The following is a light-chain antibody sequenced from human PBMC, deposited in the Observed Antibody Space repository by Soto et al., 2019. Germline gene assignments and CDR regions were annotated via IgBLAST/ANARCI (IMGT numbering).Light chain of an antibody. CDR1: QSVLYSSTNKNY. CDR3: QQYYSSPRT. Sequence: DIVMTQSPDSLAVSLGERATINCKSSQSVLYSSTNKNYLAWYQQKAGQPPKLLIYWASTRESGVPDRISGSGSGTDFTLTISSLQAEDVAVYDCQQYYSSPRTFGQGTKLEIK. J-gene: IGKJ2*01. CDR2: WAS. V-gene: IGKV4-1*01.